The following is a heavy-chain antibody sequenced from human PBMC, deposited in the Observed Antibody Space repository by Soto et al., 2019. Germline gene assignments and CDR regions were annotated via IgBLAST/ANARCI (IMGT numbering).Heavy chain of an antibody. CDR1: GYKFSSYA. CDR3: ARGETRTIFGVVIRGYYYYYYGMDV. V-gene: IGHV1-3*01. CDR2: INVGNGNT. J-gene: IGHJ6*02. D-gene: IGHD3-3*01. Sequence: ASVKVSCKASGYKFSSYAIHWVRQAPGQRLEWMGWINVGNGNTKYSQKFHDRVTITRDTSASTAYMELSSLRSEDTAVYYCARGETRTIFGVVIRGYYYYYYGMDVWGQGTTVTVSS.